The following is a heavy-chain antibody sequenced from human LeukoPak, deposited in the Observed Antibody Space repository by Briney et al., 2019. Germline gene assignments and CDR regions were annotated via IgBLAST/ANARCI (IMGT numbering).Heavy chain of an antibody. Sequence: GGSLRLSCAASGFTFSSYSMNWVRQAPGKGLEWVSSISSSSRYIYYADSVKGRFTISRDNAQNSLYLQMNSLRAEDTAVYYCARARGSIVVAAHYFDYWGQGTLVTVSS. CDR3: ARARGSIVVAAHYFDY. V-gene: IGHV3-21*01. CDR2: ISSSSRYI. D-gene: IGHD6-19*01. J-gene: IGHJ4*02. CDR1: GFTFSSYS.